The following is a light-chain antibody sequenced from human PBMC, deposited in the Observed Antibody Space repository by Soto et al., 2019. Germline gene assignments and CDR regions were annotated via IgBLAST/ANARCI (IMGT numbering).Light chain of an antibody. CDR1: QGMDNY. Sequence: DIQMTQSPSSLSASVGDRVTITCRASQGMDNYLAWYQQKPGKVPKLLIYAASTLQSGVPSRFSGSRSGTDFTLTIISLQPEDVATYYCQKYNRVPLTFGGGTKVQMK. V-gene: IGKV1-27*01. CDR2: AAS. CDR3: QKYNRVPLT. J-gene: IGKJ4*01.